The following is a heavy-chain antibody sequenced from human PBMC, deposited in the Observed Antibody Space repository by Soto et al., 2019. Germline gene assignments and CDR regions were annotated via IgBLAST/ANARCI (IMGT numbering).Heavy chain of an antibody. CDR2: INPNSGGT. CDR3: ARVPGCSGGSCYSRRYFDL. CDR1: GYTFTGYY. Sequence: QVQLVQSGAEVKKPGASVKVSCKASGYTFTGYYMHWVRQAPGQGLEWMGWINPNSGGTNYAQKFQGRVTMTRDTSISTAYMELSRLRSDDTAVYCCARVPGCSGGSCYSRRYFDLWGRGTLVTVSS. D-gene: IGHD2-15*01. J-gene: IGHJ2*01. V-gene: IGHV1-2*02.